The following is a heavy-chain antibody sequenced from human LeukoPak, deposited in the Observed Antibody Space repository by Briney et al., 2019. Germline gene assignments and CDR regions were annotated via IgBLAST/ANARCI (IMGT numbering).Heavy chain of an antibody. Sequence: SQTLSLTCAISGDSVSSNSAAWNRIRQSPSRGLEWLGRTYYRSKWYNDYAVSVKSRITINPDTSKNQFSLQLNSVTPEDTAVYYCASGSYVWFDPWGQGTLVTVSS. V-gene: IGHV6-1*01. CDR2: TYYRSKWYN. CDR3: ASGSYVWFDP. D-gene: IGHD1-26*01. J-gene: IGHJ5*02. CDR1: GDSVSSNSAA.